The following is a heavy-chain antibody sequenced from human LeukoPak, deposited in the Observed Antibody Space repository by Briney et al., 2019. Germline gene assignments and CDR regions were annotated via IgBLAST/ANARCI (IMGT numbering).Heavy chain of an antibody. CDR2: INHSGST. J-gene: IGHJ5*02. CDR1: GGSFSAYY. Sequence: SETLSLTCAVYGGSFSAYYWSWVRQPPGKGLEWIGEINHSGSTNYNPSLKSRVTMSVDTSKNQFSLKLSSVTAADTAVYYCARAPMVRGVIITWGSEGWFDPWGQGTLVTVSS. D-gene: IGHD3-10*01. CDR3: ARAPMVRGVIITWGSEGWFDP. V-gene: IGHV4-34*01.